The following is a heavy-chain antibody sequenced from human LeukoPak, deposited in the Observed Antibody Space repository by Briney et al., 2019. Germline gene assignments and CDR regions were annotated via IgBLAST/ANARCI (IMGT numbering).Heavy chain of an antibody. CDR3: ASQPYYFDSSGYYDY. CDR1: GYSFNSYY. V-gene: IGHV1-2*02. D-gene: IGHD3-22*01. CDR2: INPNTGGT. Sequence: GASVKVSCKSSGYSFNSYYMHWVRQAPGQGLEWMGWINPNTGGTNYAQKFQGRVTMTRDTSISTTYMELSRLRSDDTAVYYCASQPYYFDSSGYYDYWGQGTLVTVSS. J-gene: IGHJ4*02.